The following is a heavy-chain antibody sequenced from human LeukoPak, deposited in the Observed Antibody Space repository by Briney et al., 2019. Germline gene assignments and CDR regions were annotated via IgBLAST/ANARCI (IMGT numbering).Heavy chain of an antibody. D-gene: IGHD3-3*01. Sequence: SETLSLTCTVSGGCISSYYLSWVRQPPGKGLEWIGYIYYSGSTNYNPSLKSRVTISVDTSKNQFSLKLSSVTAADTAVYYCARVNVRTIFGVVTYYGMDVWGQGTTVTVSS. CDR2: IYYSGST. CDR3: ARVNVRTIFGVVTYYGMDV. CDR1: GGCISSYY. V-gene: IGHV4-59*01. J-gene: IGHJ6*02.